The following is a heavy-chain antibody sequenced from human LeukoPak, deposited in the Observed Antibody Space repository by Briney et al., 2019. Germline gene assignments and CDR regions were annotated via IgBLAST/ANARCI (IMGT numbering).Heavy chain of an antibody. J-gene: IGHJ4*02. CDR2: ISWDGGST. CDR1: GFTFDDYT. V-gene: IGHV3-43*01. Sequence: GGSLRLSCAASGFTFDDYTMHWVRHAPGKGLEWVSLISWDGGSTYYADSVKGRFTISRDNSKNSLYLQMNSLRTEDTALYYCAKDRGMVATLSYFDYWGQGTLVTVSS. CDR3: AKDRGMVATLSYFDY. D-gene: IGHD5-12*01.